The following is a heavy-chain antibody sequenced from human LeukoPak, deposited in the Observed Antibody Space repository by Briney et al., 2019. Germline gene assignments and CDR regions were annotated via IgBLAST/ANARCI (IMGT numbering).Heavy chain of an antibody. CDR1: GYTFTSYG. D-gene: IGHD4-17*01. CDR2: ISAYNGNT. CDR3: ARETTNPYYGDYIDY. J-gene: IGHJ4*02. V-gene: IGHV1-18*01. Sequence: GASVNVSCKASGYTFTSYGISWVRQAPGQGLEWMGWISAYNGNTNYAQKLQGRVTMTTDTSTSTAYMELRSLRSDDTAVYYCARETTNPYYGDYIDYWGQGTLVTVSS.